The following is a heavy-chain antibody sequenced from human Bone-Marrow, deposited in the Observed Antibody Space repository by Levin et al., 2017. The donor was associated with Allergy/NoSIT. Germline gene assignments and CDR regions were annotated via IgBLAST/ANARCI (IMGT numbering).Heavy chain of an antibody. V-gene: IGHV1-46*01. CDR1: GYTFTSYY. J-gene: IGHJ4*02. D-gene: IGHD4-23*01. Sequence: GESLKISCKASGYTFTSYYMHWVRQAPGQGLEWMGIINPSGGSTSYAQKFQGRVTMTRDTSTSTVYMELSSLRSEDTAVYYCAGSTVVTPPDYWGQGTLVTVSS. CDR2: INPSGGST. CDR3: AGSTVVTPPDY.